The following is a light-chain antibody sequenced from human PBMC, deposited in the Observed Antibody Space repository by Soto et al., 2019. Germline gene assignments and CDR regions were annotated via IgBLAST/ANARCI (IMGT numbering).Light chain of an antibody. Sequence: QAVVTQPPSASASLGASVTLTCTLSSGYSNHRVDWYQQRPGTGPQLMRRVGTGGIVGSRGDGNRDRFSVLASGLNRYLTIKNIQEEDESDYHCRTDRGSWSNVVYVFGTGTKLPVL. CDR1: SGYSNHR. CDR2: VGTGGIVG. J-gene: IGLJ1*01. V-gene: IGLV9-49*03. CDR3: RTDRGSWSNVVYV.